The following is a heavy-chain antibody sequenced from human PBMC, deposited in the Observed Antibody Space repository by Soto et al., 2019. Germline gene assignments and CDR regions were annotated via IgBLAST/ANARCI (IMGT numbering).Heavy chain of an antibody. CDR2: IKNKANSYTT. V-gene: IGHV3-72*01. J-gene: IGHJ4*02. CDR3: AAIRTVVGY. D-gene: IGHD3-10*01. CDR1: GFTFSDHY. Sequence: EVQLVESGGGLVQPGGSLRLSCAASGFTFSDHYMDWVRQAPGKGLEWIGRIKNKANSYTTEYAASVKGRFTISRDDSKNSVYLQLSSLKTEDTAVYYCAAIRTVVGYWGQGTQVTVSS.